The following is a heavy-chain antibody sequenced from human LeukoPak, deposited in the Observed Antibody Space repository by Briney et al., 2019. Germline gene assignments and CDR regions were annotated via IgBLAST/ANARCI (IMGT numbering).Heavy chain of an antibody. Sequence: SETLSLTCTVSGGSISSGSYYLSWIRQPAGKGLEWIGRIYTSGSTNYNPSLKSRVTISVDTSKNQLSLKLSSVTAADTAVYYCARDASGRKDYWGQGTLVTVSS. D-gene: IGHD1-26*01. V-gene: IGHV4-61*02. J-gene: IGHJ4*02. CDR3: ARDASGRKDY. CDR2: IYTSGST. CDR1: GGSISSGSYY.